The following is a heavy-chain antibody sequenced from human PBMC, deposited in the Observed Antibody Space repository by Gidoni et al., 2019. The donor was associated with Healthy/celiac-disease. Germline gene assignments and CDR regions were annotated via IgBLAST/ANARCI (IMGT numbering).Heavy chain of an antibody. Sequence: EVQLVASGGGLVQHGGSLGLSCAASGFTFSSYAMSWVRQAPGKGRVLFSGSSGSGGTKYEADSVKGRFTISRDNSKNTLYLQMNSLRAEDTAVYYCAIGMGSGGSRSFGYWGQGTLVTVSS. CDR2: SSGSGGTK. D-gene: IGHD2-15*01. J-gene: IGHJ4*02. CDR3: AIGMGSGGSRSFGY. V-gene: IGHV3-23*04. CDR1: GFTFSSYA.